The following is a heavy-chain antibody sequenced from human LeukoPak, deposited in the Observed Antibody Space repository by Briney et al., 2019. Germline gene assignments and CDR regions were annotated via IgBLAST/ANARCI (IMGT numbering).Heavy chain of an antibody. D-gene: IGHD5-18*01. V-gene: IGHV4-59*03. CDR3: SGVPRAASGYSYGEPSRVGAFDI. CDR2: IYYRGST. Sequence: PSETLSLTCTVCGGSISRYYWSWIRQPPGKGLEWVGYIYYRGSTNYNPSLQSRVTISVDQSKNQFSLKARSVNASYQAVYSLSGVPRAASGYSYGEPSRVGAFDIWGQGTMVTVSS. CDR1: GGSISRYY. J-gene: IGHJ3*02.